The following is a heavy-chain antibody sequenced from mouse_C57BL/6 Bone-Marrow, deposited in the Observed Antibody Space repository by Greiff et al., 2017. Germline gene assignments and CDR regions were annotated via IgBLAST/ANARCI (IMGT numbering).Heavy chain of an antibody. CDR1: GFTFSSYT. D-gene: IGHD3-2*02. CDR2: ISGGGGNT. V-gene: IGHV5-9*01. Sequence: LMESGGGLVKPGGSLKLSCAASGFTFSSYTMSWVRQTPEKRLEWVATISGGGGNTYYPDSVKGRFTISRDNAKNTLYLQMSSLRSEDTALYYCARGDQATDFDYWGQGTTLTVSS. J-gene: IGHJ2*01. CDR3: ARGDQATDFDY.